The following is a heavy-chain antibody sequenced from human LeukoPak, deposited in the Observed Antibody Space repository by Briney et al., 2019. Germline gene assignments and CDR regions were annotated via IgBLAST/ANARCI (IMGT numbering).Heavy chain of an antibody. Sequence: PSETLSLTCAVYGGSFSGYYWSWIRQPPGKGLEWIGEINHSGSTSYNPSLKSRVTISVDTSKNQFSLKLSSVTAADTAVYYCARGGYSYGLHYFDYWGQGTLVTVSS. CDR3: ARGGYSYGLHYFDY. CDR1: GGSFSGYY. J-gene: IGHJ4*02. CDR2: INHSGST. V-gene: IGHV4-34*01. D-gene: IGHD5-18*01.